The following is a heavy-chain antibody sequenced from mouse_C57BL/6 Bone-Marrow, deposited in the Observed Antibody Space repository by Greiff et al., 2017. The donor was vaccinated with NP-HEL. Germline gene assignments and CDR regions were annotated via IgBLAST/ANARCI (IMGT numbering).Heavy chain of an antibody. V-gene: IGHV5-17*01. J-gene: IGHJ4*01. CDR2: ISSGSSTI. CDR1: GFTFSDYG. Sequence: EVQRVESGGGLVKPGGSLKLSCAASGFTFSDYGMHWVRQAPGKGLEWVAYISSGSSTIYYAEKVKGRFTISRDNAKNTLFLQMTSLRSEDTAMYYCANYYYAMDYWGQGTSVTVSS. CDR3: ANYYYAMDY.